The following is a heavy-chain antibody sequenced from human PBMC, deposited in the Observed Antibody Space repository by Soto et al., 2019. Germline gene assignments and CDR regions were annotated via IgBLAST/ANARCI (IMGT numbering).Heavy chain of an antibody. V-gene: IGHV4-4*07. CDR2: LNPSGST. CDR1: GASVSTHD. D-gene: IGHD1-1*01. J-gene: IGHJ6*02. CDR3: ARGSLPFADLVPTTIYGMDV. Sequence: QVQLQESCPRLLRPSETLSLTCTVSGASVSTHDWIWIRQSVGKGLEWIGRLNPSGSTDYHPSLQSRVIMSLATTKNQFSLQLTSVSAADTAVYYCARGSLPFADLVPTTIYGMDVWGQGTTVTVSS.